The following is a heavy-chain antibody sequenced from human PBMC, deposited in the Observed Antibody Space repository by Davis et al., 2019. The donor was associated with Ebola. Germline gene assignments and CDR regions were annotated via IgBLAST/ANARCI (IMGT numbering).Heavy chain of an antibody. V-gene: IGHV3-53*04. J-gene: IGHJ4*02. CDR2: VYTGGSQ. Sequence: GESLKISCAASGFTVSSNYMSWVRQAPGKGLEWLSVVYTGGSQYYADSVKGRFTISRHNSKNTLYLQMNSLRAEDTAVYYCARADSSGWYRGFDYWGQGTLVTVSS. CDR3: ARADSSGWYRGFDY. CDR1: GFTVSSNY. D-gene: IGHD6-19*01.